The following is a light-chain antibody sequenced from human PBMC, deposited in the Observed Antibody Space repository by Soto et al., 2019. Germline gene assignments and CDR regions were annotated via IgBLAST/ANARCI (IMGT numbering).Light chain of an antibody. V-gene: IGKV3-15*01. Sequence: EIVMTQSPATLSVSPGEGATLSCRASQSVHSSLAWYQQKPGQPPRLLIYGASTRATGIPARFSGSGCGTESTLNIISMQSDDFAIYYCQQHDNWPPLTFGGGTKVEIK. J-gene: IGKJ4*01. CDR3: QQHDNWPPLT. CDR1: QSVHSS. CDR2: GAS.